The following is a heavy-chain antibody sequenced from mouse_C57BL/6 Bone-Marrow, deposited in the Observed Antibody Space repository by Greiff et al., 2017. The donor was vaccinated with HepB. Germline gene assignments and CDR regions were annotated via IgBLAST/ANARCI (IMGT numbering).Heavy chain of an antibody. CDR2: IYPGSGST. CDR1: GYTFTSYW. D-gene: IGHD1-1*01. Sequence: VQLQQPGAELVKPGASVKMSCKASGYTFTSYWITWVKQRPGQGLEWIGDIYPGSGSTNYNEKLKSNATLTVDTSASTAYMQLSSLTSEDSAVYYCARRYYGSSWYFDVWGTGTTVTVSS. CDR3: ARRYYGSSWYFDV. J-gene: IGHJ1*03. V-gene: IGHV1-55*01.